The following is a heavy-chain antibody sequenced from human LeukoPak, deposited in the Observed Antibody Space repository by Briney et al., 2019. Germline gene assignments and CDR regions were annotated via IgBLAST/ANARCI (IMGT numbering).Heavy chain of an antibody. CDR2: IYYSGST. V-gene: IGHV4-31*03. Sequence: SQTLSLTCTVSGGSISSGGYYWSWLRQHPGKGLEWIGYIYYSGSTYYNPSLKSRVTISVDTSKNQFSLKLSSVTAADTAVYYCARDRAVAGTEAFDIWGPGTMVTVSS. CDR3: ARDRAVAGTEAFDI. CDR1: GGSISSGGYY. D-gene: IGHD6-19*01. J-gene: IGHJ3*02.